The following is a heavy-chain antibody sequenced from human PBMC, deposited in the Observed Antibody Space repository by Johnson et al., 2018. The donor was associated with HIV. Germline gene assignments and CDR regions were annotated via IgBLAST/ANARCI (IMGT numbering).Heavy chain of an antibody. CDR1: AFTFSSYG. CDR2: IRYDGTTK. D-gene: IGHD3-10*01. CDR3: AKVWYYYGSGSAFDI. J-gene: IGHJ3*02. Sequence: QEQLVESGGGVVQPGGSLRLSCAASAFTFSSYGMHWVRQAPGKGLEWVAFIRYDGTTKYYADSVKGRLTISRDNSKTTLYLQMNSLRAEDTAVYYCAKVWYYYGSGSAFDIWGQGTMVTVSS. V-gene: IGHV3-30*02.